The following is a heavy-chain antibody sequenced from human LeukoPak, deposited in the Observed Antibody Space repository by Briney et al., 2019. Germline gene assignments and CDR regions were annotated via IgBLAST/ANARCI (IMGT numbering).Heavy chain of an antibody. V-gene: IGHV3-23*01. D-gene: IGHD6-13*01. CDR2: ISGSGYST. J-gene: IGHJ4*02. Sequence: GGSLRLSCAVSGFTFSGQAMSWVRQAPGKGLEWVSGISGSGYSTFYADSVKGRFTISRGISKNTLYLQMNSLRVEDTAVYYCAKRGITAAEYYFDYWGQGTLVTVSS. CDR3: AKRGITAAEYYFDY. CDR1: GFTFSGQA.